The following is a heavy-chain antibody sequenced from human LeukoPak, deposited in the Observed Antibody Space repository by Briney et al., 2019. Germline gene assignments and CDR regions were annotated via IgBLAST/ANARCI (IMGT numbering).Heavy chain of an antibody. V-gene: IGHV3-53*01. CDR1: GFTVSSNY. CDR3: ARVRSYGTFDY. Sequence: GGSLRLSCAASGFTVSSNYMSWVRQAPGEGLEWVSVIYSGGSTYYADSVKGRFTISRDNSKNTLYLQMNSLRAEDTAVYYCARVRSYGTFDYWGQGTLVTVSS. CDR2: IYSGGST. D-gene: IGHD5-18*01. J-gene: IGHJ4*02.